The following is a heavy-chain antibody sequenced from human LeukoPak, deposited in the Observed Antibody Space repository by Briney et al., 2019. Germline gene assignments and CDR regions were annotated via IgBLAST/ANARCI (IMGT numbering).Heavy chain of an antibody. J-gene: IGHJ2*01. CDR2: ISVGSDYI. CDR1: GFTFGSSP. D-gene: IGHD6-19*01. V-gene: IGHV3-23*01. Sequence: QTGGSLRLSCEGSGFTFGSSPMSWVRQAPGKGLEWVSSISVGSDYIYYADSEKGRFTVSRDNSKSTLYLQMNSLRAEDMAVYYCARIAVSGLWYFDLWGRGTLVTVSS. CDR3: ARIAVSGLWYFDL.